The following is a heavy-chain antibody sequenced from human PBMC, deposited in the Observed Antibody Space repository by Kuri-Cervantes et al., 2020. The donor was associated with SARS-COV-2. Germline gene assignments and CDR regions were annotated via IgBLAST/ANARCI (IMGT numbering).Heavy chain of an antibody. Sequence: GESLKISCAASGSTFSSYSMNWVRQAPGKGLEWVSAISSTSTYINYVDSVKGRFTISRDDAKNSLYLQMNSLRAEDTAVYYCAKDFWSGYYYFDYWGQGTLVTVSS. CDR2: ISSTSTYI. D-gene: IGHD3-3*01. V-gene: IGHV3-21*01. CDR3: AKDFWSGYYYFDY. CDR1: GSTFSSYS. J-gene: IGHJ4*02.